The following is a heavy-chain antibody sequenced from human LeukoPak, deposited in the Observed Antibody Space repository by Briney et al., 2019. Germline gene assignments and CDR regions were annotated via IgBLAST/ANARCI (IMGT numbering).Heavy chain of an antibody. CDR1: GGTFSSYA. V-gene: IGHV1-69*04. CDR2: NIPILGIA. CDR3: ARVQDLRITQKMDV. D-gene: IGHD3-10*01. Sequence: ASVKVSCKASGGTFSSYAISWVRQAPGQGLEWMGRNIPILGIANYAQKFQGRVTITADKSTSTAYMELSSLRSEDTAAYYCARVQDLRITQKMDVWGQGTTVTVSS. J-gene: IGHJ6*02.